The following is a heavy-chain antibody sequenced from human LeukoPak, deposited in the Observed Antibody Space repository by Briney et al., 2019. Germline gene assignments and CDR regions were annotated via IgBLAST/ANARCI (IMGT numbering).Heavy chain of an antibody. J-gene: IGHJ6*03. CDR1: GFTFSSYN. CDR2: ITSSSSYI. Sequence: GGSLRLSCAASGFTFSSYNMNWVRQAPGKGPEWVSSITSSSSYIYYADSVKGRFTISRDNAKNSMYLQMDSLRVEETAVYYCARDPYSGNYGPYYYYYMDVWGKGTTVTISS. D-gene: IGHD1-26*01. CDR3: ARDPYSGNYGPYYYYYMDV. V-gene: IGHV3-21*06.